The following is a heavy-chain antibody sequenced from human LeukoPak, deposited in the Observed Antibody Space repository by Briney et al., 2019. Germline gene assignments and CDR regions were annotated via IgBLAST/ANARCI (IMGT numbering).Heavy chain of an antibody. D-gene: IGHD2-21*01. Sequence: GGSLRLSCSASGFTSTSYGMHWVRQAPGKGLEWVAVISYDGITNYYADSVKGRFTVSRGNSENTLYLQMNSLRADDTAVYYCAKKAAPVSAIRAGFDYWGQGTLVTVSS. V-gene: IGHV3-30*18. CDR2: ISYDGITN. CDR1: GFTSTSYG. J-gene: IGHJ4*02. CDR3: AKKAAPVSAIRAGFDY.